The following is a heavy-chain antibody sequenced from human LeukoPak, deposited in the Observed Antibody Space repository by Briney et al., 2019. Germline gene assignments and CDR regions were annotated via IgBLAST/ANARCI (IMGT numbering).Heavy chain of an antibody. CDR1: GGSISSYY. CDR3: ARGRVAGTENYFDY. CDR2: IYYSGST. V-gene: IGHV4-59*12. Sequence: SETLSLTCTVSGGSISSYYWSWIRQPPGKGLEWIGYIYYSGSTNYNPSLKSRVTISVDTSKNQFSLKLSSVTAADTAVYYCARGRVAGTENYFDYWGQGTLVTVSS. J-gene: IGHJ4*02. D-gene: IGHD6-19*01.